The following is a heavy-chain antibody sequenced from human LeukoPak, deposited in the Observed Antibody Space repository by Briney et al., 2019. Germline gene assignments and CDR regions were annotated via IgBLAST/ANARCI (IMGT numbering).Heavy chain of an antibody. D-gene: IGHD3-22*01. J-gene: IGHJ4*02. V-gene: IGHV4-39*01. Sequence: PSETLSLTCTVSGGSININSYYWGWIRQPPEKGLEWIGNIYYTGNTYYNPSLKSRVTISVDMSKNQFSLTLSSVTAADTAMYYCARRIWDSSGYLFDYWGQGTLVTVSS. CDR3: ARRIWDSSGYLFDY. CDR1: GGSININSYY. CDR2: IYYTGNT.